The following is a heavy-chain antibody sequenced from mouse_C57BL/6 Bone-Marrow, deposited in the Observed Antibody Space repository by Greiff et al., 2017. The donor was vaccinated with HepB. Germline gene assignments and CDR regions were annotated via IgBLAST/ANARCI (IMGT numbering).Heavy chain of an antibody. J-gene: IGHJ2*01. D-gene: IGHD1-1*01. Sequence: EVKLMESGGGLVQPGGSLKLSCAASGFTFSDYGMAWVRQAPRKGPEWVAFISNLAYSIYYADTVTGRFTISRENAKNTLYLEMSSLRSEDTAMYYCARQDYGSFDYWGQGTTLTVSS. CDR3: ARQDYGSFDY. CDR1: GFTFSDYG. V-gene: IGHV5-15*01. CDR2: ISNLAYSI.